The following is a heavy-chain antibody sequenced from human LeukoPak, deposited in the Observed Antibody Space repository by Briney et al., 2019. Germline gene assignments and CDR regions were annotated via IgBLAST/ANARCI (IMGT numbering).Heavy chain of an antibody. CDR3: AGYYDSSTFDL. Sequence: SETLSLTCAVSGGSISSSNWWSWVRQPPGKGLEWIGEIYHSGSTNYNPSLKSRVTISVDTSKNQFSLKLSSVTAADTAVYYCAGYYDSSTFDLWGRGTLVTVSS. V-gene: IGHV4-4*02. CDR1: GGSISSSNW. D-gene: IGHD3-22*01. J-gene: IGHJ2*01. CDR2: IYHSGST.